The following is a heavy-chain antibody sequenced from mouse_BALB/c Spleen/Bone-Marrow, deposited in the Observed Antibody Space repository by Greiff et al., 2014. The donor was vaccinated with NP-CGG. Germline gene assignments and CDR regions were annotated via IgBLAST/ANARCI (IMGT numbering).Heavy chain of an antibody. J-gene: IGHJ4*01. CDR3: TRRDRYDYYGVDY. V-gene: IGHV1-69*01. CDR1: GYTFTNYW. D-gene: IGHD2-14*01. CDR2: IYPSDSYS. Sequence: VQLQQSGAELVRPGASVKESCKASGYTFTNYWINWARQRPGQGLEWIGNIYPSDSYSNYNQKFKVMPTLIVDKSSRTAYMQLSSPTSEDSAVYYCTRRDRYDYYGVDYWGQGTSVTATS.